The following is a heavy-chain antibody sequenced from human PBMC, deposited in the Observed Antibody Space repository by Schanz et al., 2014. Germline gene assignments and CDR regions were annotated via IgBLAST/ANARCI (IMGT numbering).Heavy chain of an antibody. CDR2: INPSSGTT. V-gene: IGHV1-46*03. CDR3: ARGGFFDSTSFDY. D-gene: IGHD2-2*01. Sequence: QVQLVQSGAEAKKPGASVKVSCKASGYTFTSYYMHWVRQAPGQGLEWMGKINPSSGTTRIAQNFQGRLTVTRDTSTSTVNMELSSLRSEDTAVYYCARGGFFDSTSFDYWGQGALVTVSS. J-gene: IGHJ4*02. CDR1: GYTFTSYY.